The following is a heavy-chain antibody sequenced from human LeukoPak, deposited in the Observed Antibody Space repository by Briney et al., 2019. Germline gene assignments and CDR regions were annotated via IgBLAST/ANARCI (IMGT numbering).Heavy chain of an antibody. CDR1: GFTFSSYA. V-gene: IGHV3-30*09. D-gene: IGHD3-3*01. Sequence: GRSLRLSCAASGFTFSSYAMHWVRQAPGKGLEWVAVISNDGSNKYYAGSVKGRFAISRDNSKDTLYLQMNSLKTEDTAVYYCTTAENFWSGYYTNDAFDIWGQGTMVTVSS. J-gene: IGHJ3*02. CDR3: TTAENFWSGYYTNDAFDI. CDR2: ISNDGSNK.